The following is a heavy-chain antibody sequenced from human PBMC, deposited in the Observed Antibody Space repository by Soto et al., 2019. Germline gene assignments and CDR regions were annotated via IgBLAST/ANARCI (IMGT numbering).Heavy chain of an antibody. Sequence: EVQLVESGGGLVQPGGSLRLSCAASGFTFSSYWMHCVRQAPGKGLVWVSRLNSDGSSTSYADYVKGRFTISRDNAKTTLYLQMNSLRAEDTAVYYCVRTSLVVAAATGEDYWGQGTLVPVSS. V-gene: IGHV3-74*01. D-gene: IGHD2-15*01. CDR1: GFTFSSYW. CDR3: VRTSLVVAAATGEDY. J-gene: IGHJ4*02. CDR2: LNSDGSST.